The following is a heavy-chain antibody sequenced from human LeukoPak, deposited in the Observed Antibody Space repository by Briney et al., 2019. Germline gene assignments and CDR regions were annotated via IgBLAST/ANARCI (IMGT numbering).Heavy chain of an antibody. V-gene: IGHV1-46*01. CDR3: ARGGRYFDWLPPLYYFDY. Sequence: ASVKVSCKASGYTFTSYYMHWVRQAPGQGLEWMGIINPSGGSTSYAQKFQGRATMTRDTSTSTVYMELSSLRSEDTAVYYCARGGRYFDWLPPLYYFDYWGQGTLVTVSS. D-gene: IGHD3-9*01. J-gene: IGHJ4*02. CDR1: GYTFTSYY. CDR2: INPSGGST.